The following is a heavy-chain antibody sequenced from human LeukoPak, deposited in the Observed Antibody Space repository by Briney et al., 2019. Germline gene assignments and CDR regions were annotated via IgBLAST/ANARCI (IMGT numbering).Heavy chain of an antibody. D-gene: IGHD3-16*01. Sequence: SETLSLTCAVYGGSFSGYYWSWIRQPPGKGLEWIGEINHSGSTNYNPSLKSRVTISVDTSKNQFSLKLSSVTAADTAVYYCTRGRVGYDYVWGSHYSPYFDYWGQGTLVTVSS. CDR3: TRGRVGYDYVWGSHYSPYFDY. V-gene: IGHV4-34*01. CDR1: GGSFSGYY. J-gene: IGHJ4*02. CDR2: INHSGST.